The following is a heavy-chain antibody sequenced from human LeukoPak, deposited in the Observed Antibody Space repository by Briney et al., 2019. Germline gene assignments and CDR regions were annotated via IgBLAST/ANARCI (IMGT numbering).Heavy chain of an antibody. CDR3: ARGTLLTRDSGYPVFAS. D-gene: IGHD3-22*01. J-gene: IGHJ4*02. V-gene: IGHV3-11*01. CDR2: VSTTSKTI. CDR1: GFTLNDSD. Sequence: GGSLRLSCAASGFTLNDSDMPWVRQAGGKGRGWLAYVSTTSKTIYYAESVKGRFSISRDNAKKSVFLQMNSLRDDDTAVYYCARGTLLTRDSGYPVFASWGQGTQVTVSS.